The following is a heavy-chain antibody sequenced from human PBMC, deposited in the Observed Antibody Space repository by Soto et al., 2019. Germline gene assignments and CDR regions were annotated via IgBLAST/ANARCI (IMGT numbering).Heavy chain of an antibody. CDR1: GFTFSSYA. CDR3: ARAGVYYGMDV. D-gene: IGHD3-10*01. V-gene: IGHV4-34*01. J-gene: IGHJ6*02. Sequence: PAGSLRLSCGASGFTFSSYAMSWVRQPPGKGLEWIGEINHSGSTNYNPSLKSRVTISVDTSKNQFSLKLSSVTAADTAVYYCARAGVYYGMDVWGQGTTVTVSS. CDR2: INHSGST.